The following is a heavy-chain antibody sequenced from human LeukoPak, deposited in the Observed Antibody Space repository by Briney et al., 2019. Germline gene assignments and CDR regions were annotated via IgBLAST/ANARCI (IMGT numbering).Heavy chain of an antibody. D-gene: IGHD2-2*01. CDR1: GFTFSSYS. J-gene: IGHJ4*02. V-gene: IGHV3-48*02. Sequence: TGGSLRLSCAASGFTFSSYSMSWVRQAPGKGLEWVSYISSTSSTIYYADSVKGRFTISRDNAKNSLYLQMNSLRDEDTAVYYCAASCSNPSCYGVDYWGQGTLVTVSS. CDR3: AASCSNPSCYGVDY. CDR2: ISSTSSTI.